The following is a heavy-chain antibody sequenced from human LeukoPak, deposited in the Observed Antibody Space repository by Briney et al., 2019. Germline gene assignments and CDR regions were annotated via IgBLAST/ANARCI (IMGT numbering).Heavy chain of an antibody. V-gene: IGHV3-21*01. D-gene: IGHD5-18*01. Sequence: GGSLRLSCAASGFTFSSYSMNWVRQAPGKGLEWVSSISSSSSYIYYADSVKGRFTISRDNAKNSLYLQMNSLRADDTAEYYCARDRGYNAFDIWGQGTMVTVSS. J-gene: IGHJ3*02. CDR2: ISSSSSYI. CDR3: ARDRGYNAFDI. CDR1: GFTFSSYS.